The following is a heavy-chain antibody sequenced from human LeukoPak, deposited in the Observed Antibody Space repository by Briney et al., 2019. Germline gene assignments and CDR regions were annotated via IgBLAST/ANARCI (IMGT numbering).Heavy chain of an antibody. J-gene: IGHJ4*02. CDR2: MNPNSGNT. CDR3: ARVRAAAGTRVDY. V-gene: IGHV1-8*01. CDR1: GYTFTSYD. Sequence: ASVKVSCKASGYTFTSYDINWVRQATGQGLEWMGWMNPNSGNTGYAQKFHGRVTMTRNTSISTAYMELSSLRSEDTAVYYCARVRAAAGTRVDYWGQGTLVTVSS. D-gene: IGHD6-13*01.